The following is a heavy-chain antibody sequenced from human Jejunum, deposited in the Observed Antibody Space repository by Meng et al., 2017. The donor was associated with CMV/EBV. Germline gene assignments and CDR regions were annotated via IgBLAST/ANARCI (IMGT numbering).Heavy chain of an antibody. CDR3: ARDHMGSYYDNYTALDV. Sequence: ISTGSYYWSWLRQHPGKGLEWIGYIYFSGTTYYTPSLKSRVVMSIDTSKNHFSLELSSVTAADTAVYYCARDHMGSYYDNYTALDVWGQGTLVTVSS. CDR2: IYFSGTT. J-gene: IGHJ3*01. V-gene: IGHV4-31*02. CDR1: ISTGSYY. D-gene: IGHD3-22*01.